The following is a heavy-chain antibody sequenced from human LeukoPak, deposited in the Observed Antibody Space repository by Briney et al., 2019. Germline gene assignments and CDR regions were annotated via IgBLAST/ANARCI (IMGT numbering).Heavy chain of an antibody. V-gene: IGHV3-30-3*01. Sequence: GRSLRLSCAASGFTFSSYAMHWVRQAPGKGLEGVAVISYDGSNKYYADSVKGRFTISRDNSKNTLYLQMNSLRAEDTAVYYCASGQGYSSSWYGYWGQGTLVTVSS. CDR3: ASGQGYSSSWYGY. CDR1: GFTFSSYA. J-gene: IGHJ4*02. CDR2: ISYDGSNK. D-gene: IGHD6-13*01.